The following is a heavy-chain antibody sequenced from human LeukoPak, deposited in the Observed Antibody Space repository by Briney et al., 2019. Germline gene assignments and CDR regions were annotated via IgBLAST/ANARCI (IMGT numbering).Heavy chain of an antibody. V-gene: IGHV1-69*05. J-gene: IGHJ6*03. Sequence: GSSVKVSCKASGGTFSSYAISWVRQAPGQRLEWMGRIIPIFGTANYAQKFQGRVTITTDESTSTAYMELSSLRSEDTAVYYCARGILQPEWPYYYYMDVWGKGTTVTVSS. CDR2: IIPIFGTA. CDR3: ARGILQPEWPYYYYMDV. D-gene: IGHD3-3*01. CDR1: GGTFSSYA.